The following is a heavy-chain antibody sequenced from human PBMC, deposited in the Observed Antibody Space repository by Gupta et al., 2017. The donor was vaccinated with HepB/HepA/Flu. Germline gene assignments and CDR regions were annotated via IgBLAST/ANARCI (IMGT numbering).Heavy chain of an antibody. V-gene: IGHV3-7*01. CDR1: TFTFSNYW. J-gene: IGHJ4*02. CDR2: INPDGSGK. Sequence: EVQMVESGGGLVQPGGSLRLSCAASTFTFSNYWMSWVRQAPGKGLEWVANINPDGSGKWYVGSVKGRFTISRDNANNLLYLQMNSLRVEDTAIYYCARGRGDNKNMWGQGTLVTVSS. CDR3: ARGRGDNKNM. D-gene: IGHD2/OR15-2a*01.